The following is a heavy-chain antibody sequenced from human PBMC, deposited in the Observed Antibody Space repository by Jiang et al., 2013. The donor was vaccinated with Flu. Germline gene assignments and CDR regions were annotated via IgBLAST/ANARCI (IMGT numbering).Heavy chain of an antibody. CDR1: SISSYY. CDR3: ARVGVSEATFYYGMDV. CDR2: LLHGST. D-gene: IGHD1-26*01. Sequence: SISSYYWSWIRPAPTEGTGVDWVYLLHGSTNYNPSLKSRVTISVDTSKNQFSLKLSSVTAADTAVYYCARVGVSEATFYYGMDVWGQGTTVTVSS. J-gene: IGHJ6*02. V-gene: IGHV4-59*01.